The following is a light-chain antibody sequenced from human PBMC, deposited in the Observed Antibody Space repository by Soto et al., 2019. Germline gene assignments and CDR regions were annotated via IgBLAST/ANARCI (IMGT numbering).Light chain of an antibody. CDR1: TSDIGNYNS. CDR3: SSYSTITTYV. J-gene: IGLJ1*01. Sequence: QSALTQPASVSGSPGQSIAISCTGGTSDIGNYNSVSWYQQHPGKAPKLIIYEVTNRPPGVSNRFSGSKSGNTASLTISGLQAEDEADYYCSSYSTITTYVFGTGTKLTVL. CDR2: EVT. V-gene: IGLV2-14*01.